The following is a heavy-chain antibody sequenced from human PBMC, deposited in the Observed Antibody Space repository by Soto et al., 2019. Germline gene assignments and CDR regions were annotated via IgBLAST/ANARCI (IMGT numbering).Heavy chain of an antibody. CDR3: AREIGRGAAQTNYMDV. J-gene: IGHJ6*03. V-gene: IGHV3-66*01. D-gene: IGHD6-6*01. CDR1: GFTVSSNY. CDR2: IYSGGST. Sequence: EVQLVESGGGLVQPGGSLRLSCAASGFTVSSNYMSWVRQAPGKGLEWVSVIYSGGSTFYADSVKGRFTISRDNSKNTVYLQMNSLRAEYAGVYYCAREIGRGAAQTNYMDVWGKGTTVTVS.